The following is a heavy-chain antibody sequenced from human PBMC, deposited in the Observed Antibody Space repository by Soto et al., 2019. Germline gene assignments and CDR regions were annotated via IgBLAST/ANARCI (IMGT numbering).Heavy chain of an antibody. V-gene: IGHV3-23*01. CDR3: VKAVCLLDFDY. Sequence: PVGSLRLSCAASGFTFSSYAMTWVRQAPGKGLEWVSTISGTGTTTYYADSVKGRFTISRDNSKNTLYLQMNSLRTEDTAVYYCVKAVCLLDFDYWGQGTLVTVSS. CDR2: ISGTGTTT. D-gene: IGHD2-8*01. J-gene: IGHJ4*02. CDR1: GFTFSSYA.